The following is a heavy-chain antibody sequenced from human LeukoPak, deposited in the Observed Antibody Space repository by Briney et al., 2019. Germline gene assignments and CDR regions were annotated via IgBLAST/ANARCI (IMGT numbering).Heavy chain of an antibody. D-gene: IGHD6-19*01. J-gene: IGHJ4*02. CDR3: AVTAVAGLVASYAFDY. CDR1: GGSISSSSYY. Sequence: SETLPLTCTVSGGSISSSSYYWGWIRQPPGKGLEWIGSIYYSGSTYYNPSLKSRVTISVDTSKNQFSLKLSSVTAADTAVYYCAVTAVAGLVASYAFDYWGQGTLVTVSS. CDR2: IYYSGST. V-gene: IGHV4-39*01.